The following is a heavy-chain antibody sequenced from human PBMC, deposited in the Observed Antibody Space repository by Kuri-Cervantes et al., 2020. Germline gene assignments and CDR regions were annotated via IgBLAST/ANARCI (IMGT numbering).Heavy chain of an antibody. D-gene: IGHD6-19*01. V-gene: IGHV3-11*01. Sequence: GESLKISCAASGFTFSDYYMSWIRQAPGEGLEWVSYISSSGSTIYYADSVKGRFTISRDNAKNSLYLQMNSLRAEDTAVYYCARDRASSGWYNYYYYGMDVWGQGTMVTVSS. CDR1: GFTFSDYY. CDR2: ISSSGSTI. J-gene: IGHJ6*02. CDR3: ARDRASSGWYNYYYYGMDV.